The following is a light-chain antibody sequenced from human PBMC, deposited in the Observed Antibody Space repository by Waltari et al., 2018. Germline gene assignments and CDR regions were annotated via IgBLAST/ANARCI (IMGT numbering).Light chain of an antibody. CDR1: KLTERS. J-gene: IGLJ3*02. V-gene: IGLV3-1*01. Sequence: SYALTQPSSVSVSPGQTATITCSGDKLTERSVCWYAQKSGQSPVLVIYQDTQRPSGIPERFSGSNSGNTATLTISGAQTLDEGDYFCQAWDSSTAVFGGGTRLTVL. CDR3: QAWDSSTAV. CDR2: QDT.